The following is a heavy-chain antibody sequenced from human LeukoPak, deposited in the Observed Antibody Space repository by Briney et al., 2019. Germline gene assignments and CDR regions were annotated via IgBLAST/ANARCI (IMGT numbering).Heavy chain of an antibody. J-gene: IGHJ4*02. CDR2: ISSSSSYI. CDR1: GFTFSSYS. V-gene: IGHV3-21*01. D-gene: IGHD3-9*01. Sequence: GGSLRLSCAASGFTFSSYSMNWVRQAPGKGLEWVSSISSSSSYIYYADSVKGRFTISRDNAKNSLYLQMNSLRAEDTAVYYCARDIVRYFDWLSEYFDYWGQGTLVTVSS. CDR3: ARDIVRYFDWLSEYFDY.